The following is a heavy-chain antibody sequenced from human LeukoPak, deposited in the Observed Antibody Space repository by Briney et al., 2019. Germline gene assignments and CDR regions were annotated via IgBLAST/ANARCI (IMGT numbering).Heavy chain of an antibody. CDR3: ARGGLTYYYDSSGHTDAFDI. CDR1: GYTFTSYG. J-gene: IGHJ3*02. D-gene: IGHD3-22*01. Sequence: ASVKVSCKASGYTFTSYGISWVRQAPGQGLEWMGWISAYNGNTNYAQKLQGRVTMTTDTSTSTAYMELRSLRSDDTAVYYCARGGLTYYYDSSGHTDAFDIWGQGTTVTVSS. V-gene: IGHV1-18*01. CDR2: ISAYNGNT.